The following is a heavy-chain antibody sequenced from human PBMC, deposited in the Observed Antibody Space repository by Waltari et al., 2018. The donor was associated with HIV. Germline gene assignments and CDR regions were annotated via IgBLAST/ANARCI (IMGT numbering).Heavy chain of an antibody. CDR2: IYYSGNT. Sequence: QVQLQESGPGLVKPSETLSLTCTVSGGSISGYYWTWIRQPPGKGLEWIGYIYYSGNTNDNPARTSRVTISVDTSKNQFSLKLSSVTAADTAVYYCAKGGNTFDLWGRGTLVTVSS. CDR3: AKGGNTFDL. J-gene: IGHJ2*01. D-gene: IGHD3-10*01. V-gene: IGHV4-59*01. CDR1: GGSISGYY.